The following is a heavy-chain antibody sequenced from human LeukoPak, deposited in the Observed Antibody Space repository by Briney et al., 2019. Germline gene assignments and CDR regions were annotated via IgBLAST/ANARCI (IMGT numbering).Heavy chain of an antibody. V-gene: IGHV3-33*01. CDR1: GFTFSSYG. J-gene: IGHJ4*02. D-gene: IGHD6-13*01. Sequence: GGSLRLSCAASGFTFSSYGMHWVRQAPGKGLEWVAVIWYDGSNKYYADSVKGRFTISRDNSKNTLYLQMNSPRAEDTAVYYCARESLVLTGDYWGQGTQVTVSS. CDR3: ARESLVLTGDY. CDR2: IWYDGSNK.